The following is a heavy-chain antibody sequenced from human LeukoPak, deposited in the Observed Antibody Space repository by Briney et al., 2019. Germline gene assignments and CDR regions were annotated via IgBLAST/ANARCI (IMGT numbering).Heavy chain of an antibody. J-gene: IGHJ4*02. CDR1: GFIFSDYV. V-gene: IGHV3-64*02. Sequence: GGSLRLSCAASGFIFSDYVMHWVRQAPGKGLEYVSSIKSNGAKAFYADSVKGRFTTSRDNSKNTPNLQMGSLRADDMAVYYCARGRGGSYDYWGRGILVTVSS. CDR2: IKSNGAKA. D-gene: IGHD1-26*01. CDR3: ARGRGGSYDY.